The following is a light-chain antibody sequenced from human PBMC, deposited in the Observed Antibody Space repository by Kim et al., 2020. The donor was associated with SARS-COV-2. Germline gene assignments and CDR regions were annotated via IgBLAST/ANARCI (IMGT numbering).Light chain of an antibody. CDR1: RSIGNH. V-gene: IGKV1-39*01. J-gene: IGKJ2*01. CDR3: QQSDSTPYT. Sequence: DIQMTQPPSSLSASVGDRVTITCRASRSIGNHLNWYQQRPGKAPNLLIFGASNFQSGVSSRFSGSDSGTDFTLTIRNLQPEDSATYYCQQSDSTPYTFGQGTKLEI. CDR2: GAS.